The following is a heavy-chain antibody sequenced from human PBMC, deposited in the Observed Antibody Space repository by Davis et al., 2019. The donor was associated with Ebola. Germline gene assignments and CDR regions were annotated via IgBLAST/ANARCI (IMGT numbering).Heavy chain of an antibody. V-gene: IGHV5-51*01. J-gene: IGHJ6*02. CDR1: GYNFSKYW. CDR2: IYPGDSDV. D-gene: IGHD1-1*01. Sequence: GESLKISCKGSGYNFSKYWIGWVRQMPGKGLEWKGIIYPGDSDVRYSPSFQGQVTISVDKSISTAYLQWNSLKVSDTAMYYCARHTTTHGLGTDVWGRGTTVTVSS. CDR3: ARHTTTHGLGTDV.